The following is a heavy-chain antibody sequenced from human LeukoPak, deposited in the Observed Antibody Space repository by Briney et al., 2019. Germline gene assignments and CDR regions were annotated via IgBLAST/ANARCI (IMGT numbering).Heavy chain of an antibody. CDR1: GGSISSYY. CDR2: IYYSGST. J-gene: IGHJ3*02. Sequence: SETLSLTCTVSGGSISSYYWSWIRQPPGKGLEWIGYIYYSGSTNYNPSLKSRVTISVDTSKNQFSLKLSSVTAADTAVYYCARVGGASLADAFDTWGQGTMVTVSS. D-gene: IGHD1-26*01. V-gene: IGHV4-59*01. CDR3: ARVGGASLADAFDT.